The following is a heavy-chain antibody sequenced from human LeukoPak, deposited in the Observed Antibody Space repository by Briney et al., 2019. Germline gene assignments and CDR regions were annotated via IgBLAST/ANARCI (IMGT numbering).Heavy chain of an antibody. V-gene: IGHV3-30*03. CDR3: AREDGYCSGGNCYSYFDS. J-gene: IGHJ4*02. CDR1: GFTFSSYG. D-gene: IGHD2-15*01. Sequence: SGGSLRLSCAASGFTFSSYGMHWVRQAPGKGLEWVAVISYDGSNKYYADSVKGRFTITRDNTRNSLFLQMYSLRAEDTAVYFCAREDGYCSGGNCYSYFDSWGQGTLVTVSS. CDR2: ISYDGSNK.